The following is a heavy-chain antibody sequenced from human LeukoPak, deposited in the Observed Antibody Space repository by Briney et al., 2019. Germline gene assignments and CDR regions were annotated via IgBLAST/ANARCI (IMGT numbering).Heavy chain of an antibody. CDR2: INPNSGGT. J-gene: IGHJ4*02. CDR1: GYTFTGYY. V-gene: IGHV1-2*02. CDR3: ARAPDSYDSSGFLDY. D-gene: IGHD3-22*01. Sequence: GASVKVSCKASGYTFTGYYMHWVRQAPGQGLEWMGWINPNSGGTNSAQKFQGRVTMTRDTSISTAYMELSRLRSDDTAVYYCARAPDSYDSSGFLDYWGRGTLVTVSS.